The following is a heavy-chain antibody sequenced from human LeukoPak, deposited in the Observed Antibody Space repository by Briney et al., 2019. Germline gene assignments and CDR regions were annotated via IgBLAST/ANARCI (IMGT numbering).Heavy chain of an antibody. CDR3: ARLSSRWYFSPDY. Sequence: PSETLSLTCTVSGGSISSYYWSWIRQPPGKGLEWIGYIYHSGSTKYNPSLESRVTISVDTSKNQFSLKLSSVTAADTAVYYCARLSSRWYFSPDYWGQGTLVTVSS. V-gene: IGHV4-59*12. J-gene: IGHJ4*02. CDR2: IYHSGST. CDR1: GGSISSYY. D-gene: IGHD6-19*01.